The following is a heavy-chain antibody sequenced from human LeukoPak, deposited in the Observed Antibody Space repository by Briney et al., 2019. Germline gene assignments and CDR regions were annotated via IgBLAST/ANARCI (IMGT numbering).Heavy chain of an antibody. D-gene: IGHD3-3*01. Sequence: HPGGSLRLSCAASGFTFSSYAMSWVRQAPGKGLEWVSAISGSGGSTYYADSVKGRFTISRDNSKNTLYLQMNSLRAEDTAVYYCAKDRFSPSYYFDYWGQGTLVTVSS. CDR1: GFTFSSYA. CDR2: ISGSGGST. CDR3: AKDRFSPSYYFDY. J-gene: IGHJ4*02. V-gene: IGHV3-23*01.